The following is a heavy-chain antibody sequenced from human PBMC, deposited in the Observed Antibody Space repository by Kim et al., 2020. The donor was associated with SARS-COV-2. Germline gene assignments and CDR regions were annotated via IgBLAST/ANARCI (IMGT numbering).Heavy chain of an antibody. D-gene: IGHD1-26*01. V-gene: IGHV4-39*01. CDR3: ASRAAQWGDYNWFDP. J-gene: IGHJ5*02. CDR1: GGSISSSSYY. CDR2: IYYSGST. Sequence: SETLSLTCTVSGGSISSSSYYWGWIRQPPGKGLEWIGSIYYSGSTYYNPSLKSRVTISVDTSKNQFSLKLSSVTAADTAVYYCASRAAQWGDYNWFDPWGQGTLVTVSS.